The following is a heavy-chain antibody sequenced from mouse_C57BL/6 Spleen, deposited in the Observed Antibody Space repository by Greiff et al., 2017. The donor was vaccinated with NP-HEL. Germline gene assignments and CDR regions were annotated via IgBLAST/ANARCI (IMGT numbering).Heavy chain of an antibody. V-gene: IGHV1-64*01. CDR3: ARLVDSPFAY. CDR2: IHPNSGST. D-gene: IGHD3-2*01. CDR1: GYTFTSYW. J-gene: IGHJ3*01. Sequence: QVQLKQPGAELVKPGASVKLSCKASGYTFTSYWMHWVKQRPGQGLEWIGMIHPNSGSTNYNEKFKSKATLTVDKSSSTAYMQLSSLTSEDSAVYYCARLVDSPFAYWGQGTLVTVSA.